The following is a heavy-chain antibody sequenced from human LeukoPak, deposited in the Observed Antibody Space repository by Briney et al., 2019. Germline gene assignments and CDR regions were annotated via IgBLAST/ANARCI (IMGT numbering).Heavy chain of an antibody. D-gene: IGHD2-15*01. CDR1: GFTFSSYA. CDR3: AKVIVVVVAATAFDY. CDR2: ISGSGGST. V-gene: IGHV3-23*01. J-gene: IGHJ4*02. Sequence: GGSLRLSCAASGFTFSSYAMSWVRQAPGKGLEWVSAISGSGGSTYYADSVKGRFTISRDNSKNTLYLQMNSLRAEDTAVYYCAKVIVVVVAATAFDYWGQGTLVTVSS.